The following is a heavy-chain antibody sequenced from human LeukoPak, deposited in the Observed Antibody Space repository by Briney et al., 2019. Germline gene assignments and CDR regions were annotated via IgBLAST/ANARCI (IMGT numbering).Heavy chain of an antibody. V-gene: IGHV3-48*01. CDR3: ARRYSYYYYMDV. CDR1: GFTFSSYS. J-gene: IGHJ6*03. CDR2: ISSSSSTI. Sequence: GGSLRLSCAASGFTFSSYSMNWVRQAPGKGLEWVSYISSSSSTIYYADSVKGRFTISRDNAKNSLYLQMNSLRAEDTAVYYCARRYSYYYYMDVWGKGTTVTVSS. D-gene: IGHD4-11*01.